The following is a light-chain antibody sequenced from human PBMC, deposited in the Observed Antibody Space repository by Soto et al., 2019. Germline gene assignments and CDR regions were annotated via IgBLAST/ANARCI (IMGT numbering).Light chain of an antibody. V-gene: IGLV1-40*01. CDR2: GNS. Sequence: QSVLTQPPSVSGAPGQRVTISCTGSSSNIGAGYDVHWYQKLPGTAPKLLIHGNSNRPSGVPDRFSGYKSGTSASLAITGLKVEDEADYYCQSYDSSLSGYVFGTGTKGTGL. CDR1: SSNIGAGYD. J-gene: IGLJ1*01. CDR3: QSYDSSLSGYV.